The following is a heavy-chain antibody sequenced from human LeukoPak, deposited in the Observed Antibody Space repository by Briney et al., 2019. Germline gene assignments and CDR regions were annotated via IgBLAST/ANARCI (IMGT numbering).Heavy chain of an antibody. V-gene: IGHV4-61*02. J-gene: IGHJ3*02. Sequence: SSQTLSLICTVSGGSIISGNFYWSWIRQPAGKGLEWIGRISTSGSTNYNPSLKSRVTISVDTYKNQFSLKLSSVTAADTAVYYCAGPYDSSGYYYNDAFDIWGQGTMVTVSS. CDR1: GGSIISGNFY. CDR3: AGPYDSSGYYYNDAFDI. D-gene: IGHD3-22*01. CDR2: ISTSGST.